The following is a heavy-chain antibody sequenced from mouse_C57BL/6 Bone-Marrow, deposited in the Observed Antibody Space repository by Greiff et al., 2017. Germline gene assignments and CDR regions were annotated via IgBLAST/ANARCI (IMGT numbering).Heavy chain of an antibody. CDR3: TTAVPYYAMDY. V-gene: IGHV14-4*01. Sequence: VQLQQSGAELVRPGASVKLSCTASGFNIKDDYMHWVKQRPEQGLEWIGWIDPENGDTAYASKFQGKATITADTSSNTAYLQLSSLTSEDTAVYYCTTAVPYYAMDYWGQGTSVTVSS. CDR2: IDPENGDT. J-gene: IGHJ4*01. CDR1: GFNIKDDY.